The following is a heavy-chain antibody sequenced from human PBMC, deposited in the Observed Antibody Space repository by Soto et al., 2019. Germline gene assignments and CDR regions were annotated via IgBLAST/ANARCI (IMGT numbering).Heavy chain of an antibody. CDR2: IIPIFGTA. V-gene: IGHV1-69*01. J-gene: IGHJ5*02. Sequence: QVQLVQSGAEVKKPGSSVKVSCKASGGTFSSYAISWVRQAPGQGLEWMGGIIPIFGTANYAQKFQGRVTITADESTSTAYMELSSLRSEDTAVYYCARDRVNIVVVPAVPYNWFDPWGQGTLVTVSS. D-gene: IGHD2-2*01. CDR3: ARDRVNIVVVPAVPYNWFDP. CDR1: GGTFSSYA.